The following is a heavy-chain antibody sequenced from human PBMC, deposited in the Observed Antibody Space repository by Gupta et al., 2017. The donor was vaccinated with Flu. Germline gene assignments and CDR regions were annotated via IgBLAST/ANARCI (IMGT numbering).Heavy chain of an antibody. CDR3: ARHPTGFPNWFDS. CDR1: GGSIISSSYN. J-gene: IGHJ5*01. CDR2: VFHSGTT. D-gene: IGHD2/OR15-2a*01. V-gene: IGHV4-39*01. Sequence: QLQLQESGPGLVKPSETLSLTCSVSGGSIISSSYNWGWIRQPPGKGLEWIGSVFHSGTTYYNPSLQSRVIISVDTAKNQFSLKVTSVTAADTGLFYCARHPTGFPNWFDSWGQGTLVTVS.